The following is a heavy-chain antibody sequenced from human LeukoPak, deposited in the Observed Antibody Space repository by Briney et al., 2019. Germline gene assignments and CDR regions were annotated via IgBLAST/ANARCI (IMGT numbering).Heavy chain of an antibody. CDR1: GFTFSSYW. Sequence: GGSLRLSCAASGFTFSSYWMHWVRQAPGKGLVWVSRINSDGITTSYADSVKGRFTISRDNTKNTLYLQMNSLRAEDTAVYYCAKRSDYYDTWGQGTLVTVSS. J-gene: IGHJ4*02. CDR2: INSDGITT. V-gene: IGHV3-74*01. D-gene: IGHD3-22*01. CDR3: AKRSDYYDT.